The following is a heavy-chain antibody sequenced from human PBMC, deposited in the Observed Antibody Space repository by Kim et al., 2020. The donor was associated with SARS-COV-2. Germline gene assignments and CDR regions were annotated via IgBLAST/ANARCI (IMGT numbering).Heavy chain of an antibody. CDR3: ARRFGP. D-gene: IGHD3-10*01. Sequence: YYRGSTYYNPSPKSRVTISVDTSKNQFSLKVSSVTAADTAVYYCARRFGPWGQGTLVTVSS. V-gene: IGHV4-39*01. J-gene: IGHJ5*02. CDR2: YYRGST.